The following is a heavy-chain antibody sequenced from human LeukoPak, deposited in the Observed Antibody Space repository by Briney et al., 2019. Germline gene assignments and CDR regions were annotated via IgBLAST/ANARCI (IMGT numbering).Heavy chain of an antibody. Sequence: SVKVSCKASGGTFSSYAISWVRQAPGQGLEWMGGTIPIFGTANYAQKFQGRVTITADESTSTAYMELSSLRSEDTAVYYCARNIVVVPAAIVSKIYYYYYYMDVWGKGTTVTVSS. J-gene: IGHJ6*03. CDR2: TIPIFGTA. CDR1: GGTFSSYA. D-gene: IGHD2-2*02. CDR3: ARNIVVVPAAIVSKIYYYYYYMDV. V-gene: IGHV1-69*13.